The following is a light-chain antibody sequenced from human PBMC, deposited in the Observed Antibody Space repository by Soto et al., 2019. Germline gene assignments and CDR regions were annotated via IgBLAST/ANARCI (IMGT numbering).Light chain of an antibody. V-gene: IGLV2-14*01. J-gene: IGLJ2*01. CDR3: SSYTSSSTLVV. Sequence: QSVLTQPASVSGSPGQSITISCTGTSSDVGGYNYVSRYQQHPGKAPKLMIYDVSNRPSGVSNRFSGSKSGNTASLTISGLRAEDEADYYCSSYTSSSTLVVFGGGTKLPVL. CDR2: DVS. CDR1: SSDVGGYNY.